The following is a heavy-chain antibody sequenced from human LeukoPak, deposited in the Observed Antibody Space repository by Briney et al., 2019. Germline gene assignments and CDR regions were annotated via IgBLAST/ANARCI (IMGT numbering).Heavy chain of an antibody. D-gene: IGHD6-13*01. Sequence: SGTLSLTCAVSGASISSSNWWTWVRQPPGKGLEWIGEIYHSGSTNYNPSLKSRVTISVDKSKNQFSLKLSSVTAADTAVYYCARGMGDSSSWYPFDYWGQGTLVTVSS. V-gene: IGHV4-4*02. J-gene: IGHJ4*02. CDR1: GASISSSNW. CDR3: ARGMGDSSSWYPFDY. CDR2: IYHSGST.